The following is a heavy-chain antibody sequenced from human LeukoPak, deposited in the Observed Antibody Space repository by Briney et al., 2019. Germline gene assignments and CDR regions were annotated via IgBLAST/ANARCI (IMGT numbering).Heavy chain of an antibody. CDR3: TTDAVYYYDSSGNFDF. CDR2: IKSKTDGGTT. J-gene: IGHJ4*02. D-gene: IGHD3-22*01. CDR1: GFTFSNGW. Sequence: GGSLRLSCAASGFTFSNGWMSGVRQAPGKGLEGGGRIKSKTDGGTTDYAAPVKGRFTISRDDSKNTLYLQMNSLKAEDTAVYYCTTDAVYYYDSSGNFDFWVQGTLVTVSS. V-gene: IGHV3-15*01.